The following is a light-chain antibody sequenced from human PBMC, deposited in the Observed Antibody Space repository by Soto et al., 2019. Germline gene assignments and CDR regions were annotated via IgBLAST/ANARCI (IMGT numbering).Light chain of an antibody. Sequence: QSVLTQPACVSLSPGQSITISCTGTSSDVGSSNFVSWYQQHPGKAPKLIFYEVSNRPPGLSDRFSGSKPGTTASLTISGLQAEDEADYFCSSYTTNKTLLFGGGTKVTVL. CDR2: EVS. J-gene: IGLJ2*01. V-gene: IGLV2-14*01. CDR1: SSDVGSSNF. CDR3: SSYTTNKTLL.